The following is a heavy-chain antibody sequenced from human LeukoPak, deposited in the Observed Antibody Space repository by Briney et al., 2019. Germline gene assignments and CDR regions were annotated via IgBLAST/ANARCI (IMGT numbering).Heavy chain of an antibody. Sequence: GGSLRLSCAASGFTVSGNYMSWVRQAPGKGLEWVSVIYSGGTTYHADSVKGRFTISRDNAKNSLYLQMNSLRAEDTAVYYCARAGGIGSSGYSSLYWGQGTLVTVSS. CDR1: GFTVSGNY. V-gene: IGHV3-66*01. D-gene: IGHD3-22*01. CDR2: IYSGGTT. J-gene: IGHJ4*02. CDR3: ARAGGIGSSGYSSLY.